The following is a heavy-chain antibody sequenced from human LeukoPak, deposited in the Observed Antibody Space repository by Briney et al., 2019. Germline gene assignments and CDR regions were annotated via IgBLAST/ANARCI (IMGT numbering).Heavy chain of an antibody. V-gene: IGHV3-48*03. D-gene: IGHD1-14*01. CDR1: GFTFSSYE. CDR3: ASPSGATGC. J-gene: IGHJ4*02. CDR2: ISSSGSTI. Sequence: QTGGSLRLSCAASGFTFSSYEMNWVRQAPGKGLEWVSYISSSGSTIYYADSVKGRFTISRDNAKNSLYLQMNSLRAEDTAVYYCASPSGATGCWGQGTLVSVSS.